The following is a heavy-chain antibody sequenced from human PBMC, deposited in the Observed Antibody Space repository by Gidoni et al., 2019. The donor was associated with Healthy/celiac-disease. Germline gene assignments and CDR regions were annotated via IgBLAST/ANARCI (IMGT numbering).Heavy chain of an antibody. J-gene: IGHJ3*02. D-gene: IGHD2-15*01. CDR1: GFTFSSYA. V-gene: IGHV3-23*01. CDR3: AKVRGGYCSGGSCLDAFDI. CDR2: ISGSGGST. Sequence: EVQLLESGGGLVQPGGSLRLSCAASGFTFSSYAMSWVRQAPGKGLAWVSAISGSGGSTYYADSVKGRFTISRDNSKNTLYLQMNSLRAEDTAVYYCAKVRGGYCSGGSCLDAFDIWGQGTMVTVSS.